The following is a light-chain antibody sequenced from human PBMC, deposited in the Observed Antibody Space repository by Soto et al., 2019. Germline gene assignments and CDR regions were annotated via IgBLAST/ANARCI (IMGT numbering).Light chain of an antibody. J-gene: IGKJ3*01. CDR3: ESYNSYPFT. CDR2: KSS. Sequence: DIQMTQSPSTLSASVGDRVTITCRASQSISSWLAWYQQKPGKAPNLLIYKSSSVQSGVPSRFSGRGSGTEFTLTISSLQPDDFATYDCESYNSYPFTCGPWTKVDIK. CDR1: QSISSW. V-gene: IGKV1-5*03.